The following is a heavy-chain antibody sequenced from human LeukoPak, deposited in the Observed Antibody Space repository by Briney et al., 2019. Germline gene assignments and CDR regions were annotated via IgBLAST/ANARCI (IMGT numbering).Heavy chain of an antibody. CDR3: ARGGREWEPLDGWGNYFDY. J-gene: IGHJ4*02. V-gene: IGHV3-48*03. Sequence: GGSLRLSCAASGFTFSSYEMNWVRQAPGKGLEWVSYISSSGSTIYYADSVKGRFTISRDNAKNSLYLQMNSLRAEDTAVYYCARGGREWEPLDGWGNYFDYWGQGTLVTVSS. CDR2: ISSSGSTI. CDR1: GFTFSSYE. D-gene: IGHD1-26*01.